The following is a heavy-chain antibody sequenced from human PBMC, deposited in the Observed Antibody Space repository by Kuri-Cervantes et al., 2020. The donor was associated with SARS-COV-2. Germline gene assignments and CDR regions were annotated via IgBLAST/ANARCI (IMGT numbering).Heavy chain of an antibody. CDR1: GYTFTSYG. V-gene: IGHV1-8*03. CDR2: MNPNSGNT. Sequence: ASVKVSCKASGYTFTSYGINWVRQATGQGLEWMGWMNPNSGNTGYAQKFQGRVTINRKTSISTAYMELSNLRSDDTAVYYCARTIAAHQSGWFDPWGQGTLVTVSS. D-gene: IGHD6-6*01. J-gene: IGHJ5*02. CDR3: ARTIAAHQSGWFDP.